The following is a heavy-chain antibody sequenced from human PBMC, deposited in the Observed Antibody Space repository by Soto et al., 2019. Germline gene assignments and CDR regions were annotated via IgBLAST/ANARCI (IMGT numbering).Heavy chain of an antibody. D-gene: IGHD4-17*01. CDR3: ARDPDYGDDWGYFFDS. CDR1: GYTFAAYY. Sequence: QVQLVQSGAEVKKPGDSVKVSCKTSGYTFAAYYIHWIRQAPGQGLEWMGWINPTSGGTVDAQNFQDRVTMTRETSISTAYMELRRLNSDDTAVYYCARDPDYGDDWGYFFDSWGQGTPVTVSS. V-gene: IGHV1-2*02. CDR2: INPTSGGT. J-gene: IGHJ4*02.